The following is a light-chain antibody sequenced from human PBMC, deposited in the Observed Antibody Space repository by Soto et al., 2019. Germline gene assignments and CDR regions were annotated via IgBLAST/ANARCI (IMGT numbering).Light chain of an antibody. CDR2: GAS. CDR1: QGVSSY. J-gene: IGKJ5*01. Sequence: EIVMTQSPATLSVSRGEGATLSCRASQGVSSYLAWYQQKPGQAPRLLTYGASTMATGIPARFRGSGSGTEFTLTISSLQSEDFEVYYCQQYKNWPITFGQGTRLEIK. V-gene: IGKV3D-15*01. CDR3: QQYKNWPIT.